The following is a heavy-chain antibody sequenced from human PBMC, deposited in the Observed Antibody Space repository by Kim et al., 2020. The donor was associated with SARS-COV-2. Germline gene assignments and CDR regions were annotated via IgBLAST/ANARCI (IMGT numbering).Heavy chain of an antibody. D-gene: IGHD4-17*01. J-gene: IGHJ4*02. Sequence: GGSLRLSCAASGFTFSSYSMNWVRQAPGKGLEWVSSISSSSSYIYYADSVKGRFTISRDNAKNSLYLQMNSLRAEDTAVYYCATDTVTTFRPVDYWGQGTLVTVSS. V-gene: IGHV3-21*01. CDR2: ISSSSSYI. CDR3: ATDTVTTFRPVDY. CDR1: GFTFSSYS.